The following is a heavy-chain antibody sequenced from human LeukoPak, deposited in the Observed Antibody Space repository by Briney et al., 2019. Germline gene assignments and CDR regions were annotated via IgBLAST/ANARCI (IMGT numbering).Heavy chain of an antibody. J-gene: IGHJ4*02. Sequence: ASVKVSCKASGYTFMSHDINWVRQATGQGLEWMGVIYPSGGATTYAQKFQGRVTMTRDTSTSTVYMELSTLRSEDTAIYFCARDHGHWDFDYWGQGTLVSVSS. CDR2: IYPSGGAT. D-gene: IGHD3-16*01. V-gene: IGHV1-46*01. CDR1: GYTFMSHD. CDR3: ARDHGHWDFDY.